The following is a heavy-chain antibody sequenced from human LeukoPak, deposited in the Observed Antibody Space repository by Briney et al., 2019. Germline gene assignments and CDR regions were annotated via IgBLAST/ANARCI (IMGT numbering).Heavy chain of an antibody. V-gene: IGHV1-8*01. CDR3: ARRIIWFDP. CDR2: MNPNSGNT. CDR1: GYTFTSYD. Sequence: ASVKVSCKASGYTFTSYDINWVRLATGQGHEWIGWMNPNSGNTGYAQKFTGRVTMTRNTSISTAYMELSSLRSEDTAVYYCARRIIWFDPWGQGTLVTVSS. J-gene: IGHJ5*02. D-gene: IGHD2-15*01.